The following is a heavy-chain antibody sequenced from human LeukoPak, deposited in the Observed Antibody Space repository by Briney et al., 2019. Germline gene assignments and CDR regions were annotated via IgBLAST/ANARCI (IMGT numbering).Heavy chain of an antibody. Sequence: SETLSLTCTVSVGSIISGGYYWSWIRQHPGKGLEWIGYIYYSGSTYYNPSLKSRVTISVDTSKNQFSLKLSSVTAADTAVYYCARVRMTTNWFDPWGQGTLVTVSS. D-gene: IGHD1-14*01. CDR1: VGSIISGGYY. V-gene: IGHV4-31*03. CDR3: ARVRMTTNWFDP. CDR2: IYYSGST. J-gene: IGHJ5*02.